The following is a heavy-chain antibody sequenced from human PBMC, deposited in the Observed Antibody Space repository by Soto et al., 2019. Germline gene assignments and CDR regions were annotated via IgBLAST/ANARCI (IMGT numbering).Heavy chain of an antibody. CDR3: TRGYLAAAGTGFFYYYGMDV. J-gene: IGHJ6*02. CDR1: GFTFSSYD. CDR2: IGTAGDT. V-gene: IGHV3-13*01. D-gene: IGHD6-13*01. Sequence: GGSLRLSCAASGFTFSSYDMHWVRQATGKGLEWVSAIGTAGDTYYPGSVKGRFTISRENAKNSLYLQMNSLRAEDTAVYYCTRGYLAAAGTGFFYYYGMDVWGQGTTVTVSS.